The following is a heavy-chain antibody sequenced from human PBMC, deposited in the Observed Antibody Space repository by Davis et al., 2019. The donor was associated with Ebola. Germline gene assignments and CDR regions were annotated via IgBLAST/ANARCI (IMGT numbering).Heavy chain of an antibody. Sequence: GESLKISCKGSGYSFTSYWIGWVRQMPGKGLEWMGIIYPGDSDTRYSPSFQGQVTISADKSISTAYLQWSSLKASDTAMYYCARQGDYGDYGNYYYYYMDVWGKGTTVTVSS. CDR2: IYPGDSDT. V-gene: IGHV5-51*01. J-gene: IGHJ6*03. D-gene: IGHD4-17*01. CDR3: ARQGDYGDYGNYYYYYMDV. CDR1: GYSFTSYW.